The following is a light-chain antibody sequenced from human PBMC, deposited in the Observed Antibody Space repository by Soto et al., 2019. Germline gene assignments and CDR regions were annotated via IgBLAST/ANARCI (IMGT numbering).Light chain of an antibody. J-gene: IGKJ1*01. Sequence: DIQMTQSPSSLSASVGDRVTITCRASQSISSYLNWYQQKPGKTPKLLLYAASSLQNGVPSRFSGSGSGTDFALTISSVQPEDFATYECQQSCAARAFGQGTRVEIK. CDR3: QQSCAARA. CDR1: QSISSY. V-gene: IGKV1-39*01. CDR2: AAS.